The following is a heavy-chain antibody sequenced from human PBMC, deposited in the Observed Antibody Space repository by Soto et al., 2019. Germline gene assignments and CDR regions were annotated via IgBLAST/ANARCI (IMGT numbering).Heavy chain of an antibody. CDR3: ARSSIRDYYFDY. D-gene: IGHD6-6*01. Sequence: PSETLSLTCAVYGGSFSGYYWSWIRQPPGKGLEWIGEINHSGSTNYNPSLKSRVTILVDTSKNQFSLKLSSVTAADTAVYFCARSSIRDYYFDYWGQGTLVTVSS. V-gene: IGHV4-34*01. CDR2: INHSGST. J-gene: IGHJ4*02. CDR1: GGSFSGYY.